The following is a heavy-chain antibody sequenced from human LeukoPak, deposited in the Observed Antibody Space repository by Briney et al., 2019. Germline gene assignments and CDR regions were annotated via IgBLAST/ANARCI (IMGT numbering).Heavy chain of an antibody. CDR2: IKEDGSEK. CDR1: GFTFSRYW. V-gene: IGHV3-7*01. Sequence: PGGSLRRSCAASGFTFSRYWMSWVRQAPGKGLEWVANIKEDGSEKYYVDSEKGRLTISRDNAKNSLSLQIKSLRAEDTAVYYCARQKAVVVVAATPDEDYGDYVDYYYYMDVWGKGTTVTVSS. J-gene: IGHJ6*03. CDR3: ARQKAVVVVAATPDEDYGDYVDYYYYMDV. D-gene: IGHD2-15*01.